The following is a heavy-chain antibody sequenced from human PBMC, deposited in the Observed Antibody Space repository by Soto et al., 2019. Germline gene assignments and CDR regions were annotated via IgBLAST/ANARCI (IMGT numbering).Heavy chain of an antibody. CDR1: GGSISSYY. J-gene: IGHJ3*02. Sequence: QVQLQESGPGLVKPSETLSLTCTVSGGSISSYYWSWIRQPPGKGLEWIGYIYYSGSTNYNPSLKSRVTISVDTSKNQFSLKLSSVTAADTAVYYCARDRGSSGYYSIGEAFDIWGQGTMVTVSS. V-gene: IGHV4-59*01. CDR3: ARDRGSSGYYSIGEAFDI. D-gene: IGHD3-22*01. CDR2: IYYSGST.